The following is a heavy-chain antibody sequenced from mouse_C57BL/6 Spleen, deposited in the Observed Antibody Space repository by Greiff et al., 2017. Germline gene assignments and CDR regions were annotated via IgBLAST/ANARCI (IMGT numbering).Heavy chain of an antibody. CDR3: ARGGGSSWFAY. J-gene: IGHJ3*01. CDR1: GYTFTSYD. Sequence: QVQLQQSGPELVKPGASVKLSCTASGYTFTSYDINWVQQRPGQGLEWIGWIYPRDGSTKYNEKFKGKATLTVDTSSSTAYMELHSLTSADSAVFYCARGGGSSWFAYWGQGTLVTVSA. CDR2: IYPRDGST. V-gene: IGHV1-85*01.